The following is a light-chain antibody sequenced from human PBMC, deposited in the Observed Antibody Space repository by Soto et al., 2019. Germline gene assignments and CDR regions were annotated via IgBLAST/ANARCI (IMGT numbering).Light chain of an antibody. Sequence: AIRMTQSPSSFSASTGDRVTITCRASQGISSYLAWYQQKPGKATKLLIYAASTLQSGVPSRFSGSGSGTDFTLTVSGLQSGDFATYYCQQYDSYPPTLGQGTKLEIK. CDR3: QQYDSYPPT. J-gene: IGKJ2*01. CDR1: QGISSY. CDR2: AAS. V-gene: IGKV1-8*01.